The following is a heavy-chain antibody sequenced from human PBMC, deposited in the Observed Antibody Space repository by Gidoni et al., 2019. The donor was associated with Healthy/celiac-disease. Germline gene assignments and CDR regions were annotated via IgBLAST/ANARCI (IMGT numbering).Heavy chain of an antibody. D-gene: IGHD2-21*01. V-gene: IGHV3-30-3*01. CDR1: GFTFSSYA. CDR3: ARATYVDY. Sequence: QVQLVESGGGVVQPGRSLRLSCAASGFTFSSYAMHWVRQAPGKGLEWVAVISYDGSNKYYADSVKGRFTISRDNSKNTLYLQMNSLRAEDTAVYYCARATYVDYWGQGTLVTVSS. J-gene: IGHJ4*02. CDR2: ISYDGSNK.